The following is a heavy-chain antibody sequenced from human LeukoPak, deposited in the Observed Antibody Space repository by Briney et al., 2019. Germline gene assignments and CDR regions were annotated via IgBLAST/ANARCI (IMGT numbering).Heavy chain of an antibody. CDR2: IYYSGST. V-gene: IGHV4-59*01. CDR1: GGSISSYY. CDR3: ARGVAAADFRFDP. D-gene: IGHD6-13*01. J-gene: IGHJ5*02. Sequence: SETLSLTCTVSGGSISSYYWSWIRQPPGKGLEWIGYIYYSGSTNYNPSLKSRVTISVDTSKSQFSLKLSSVTAADTAVYYCARGVAAADFRFDPWGQGTLVTVSS.